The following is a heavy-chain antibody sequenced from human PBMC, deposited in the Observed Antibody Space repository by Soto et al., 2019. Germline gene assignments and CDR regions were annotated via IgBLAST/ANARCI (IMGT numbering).Heavy chain of an antibody. D-gene: IGHD3-3*01. J-gene: IGHJ6*03. CDR3: ASEGRRFLEWFDYYYYMDV. CDR2: IYYSGST. Sequence: QVQLQESGPGLVKPSQTLSLTCTVSGGSISSGGYYWSWIRQHPGKGLEWIGYIYYSGSTYYNPSLRSRVTISVDTSKNQFSLKRSSVTAADTAVYYCASEGRRFLEWFDYYYYMDVWGKGTTVTVSS. CDR1: GGSISSGGYY. V-gene: IGHV4-31*03.